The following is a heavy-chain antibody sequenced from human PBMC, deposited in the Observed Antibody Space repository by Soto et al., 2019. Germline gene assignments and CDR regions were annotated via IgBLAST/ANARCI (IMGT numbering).Heavy chain of an antibody. CDR3: ARGKTYYDFWSGSAYYFDY. J-gene: IGHJ4*02. CDR1: GFTFSSYD. D-gene: IGHD3-3*01. V-gene: IGHV3-13*01. Sequence: GGSLRLSCAASGFTFSSYDMHWVRQATGKGLEWVSAIGTAGDTYYPGSVKGRFTISRENAKNSLYLQMNSLRAGDTAVYYCARGKTYYDFWSGSAYYFDYWDQGTLVTVSS. CDR2: IGTAGDT.